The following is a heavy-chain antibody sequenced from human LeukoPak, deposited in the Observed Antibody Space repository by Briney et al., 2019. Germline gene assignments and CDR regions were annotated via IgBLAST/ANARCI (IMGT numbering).Heavy chain of an antibody. V-gene: IGHV5-51*01. CDR2: IYSGDSDT. J-gene: IGHJ4*02. CDR3: ARHAGGNSGWYFDY. CDR1: GYRFTSYW. D-gene: IGHD4-23*01. Sequence: GESLKISCKGSGYRFTSYWIAWVRQMPGKGLEWMGIIYSGDSDTRYSPSFQGQVTISADKSISTVYLQWSSLKASDTAMYYCARHAGGNSGWYFDYWAREPWSPSPQ.